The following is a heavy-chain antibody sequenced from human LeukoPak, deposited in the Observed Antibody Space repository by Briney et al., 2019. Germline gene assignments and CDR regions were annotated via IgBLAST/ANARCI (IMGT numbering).Heavy chain of an antibody. D-gene: IGHD2-15*01. V-gene: IGHV4-39*01. J-gene: IGHJ4*02. CDR3: ASRSGCSGGSCYFDY. CDR1: GGSISSSSYY. Sequence: SETLSLTCTVSGGSISSSSYYWGWIRQPPGKGLEWIGSIYYSGSTYYNPSLKSRVTISVDTSKNQFSLKLSSVTAADTAVYYCASRSGCSGGSCYFDYWGQGTLVTVSS. CDR2: IYYSGST.